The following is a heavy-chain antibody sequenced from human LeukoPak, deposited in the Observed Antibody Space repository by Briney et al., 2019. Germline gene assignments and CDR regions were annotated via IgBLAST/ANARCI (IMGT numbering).Heavy chain of an antibody. Sequence: GSLRLSCAASGFTVSSNYMSWVRQAPGKGLEWVSVIYSGGSTYYADSVKGRFTISRDNSKNTLYLQMNSLRAEDTAVYYCARSSYDSSGYYFYYFDYWGQGTLVTVSS. CDR3: ARSSYDSSGYYFYYFDY. CDR2: IYSGGST. V-gene: IGHV3-53*01. CDR1: GFTVSSNY. D-gene: IGHD3-22*01. J-gene: IGHJ4*02.